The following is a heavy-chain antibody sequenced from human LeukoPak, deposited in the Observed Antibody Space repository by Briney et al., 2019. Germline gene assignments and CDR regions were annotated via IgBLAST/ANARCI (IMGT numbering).Heavy chain of an antibody. CDR1: GYTSTNFD. V-gene: IGHV1-46*01. CDR2: INPSGGST. D-gene: IGHD5-18*01. CDR3: AREFAHVDTAMVFDY. Sequence: ASVKVSCKASGYTSTNFDINWVRQATGQGLEWMGIINPSGGSTSYAQKFQGRVTMTRDTSTSTVYMELSSLRSEDTAVYYCAREFAHVDTAMVFDYWGQGTLVTVSS. J-gene: IGHJ4*02.